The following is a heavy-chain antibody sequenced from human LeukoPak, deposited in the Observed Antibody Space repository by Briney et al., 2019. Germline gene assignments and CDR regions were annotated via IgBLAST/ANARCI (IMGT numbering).Heavy chain of an antibody. V-gene: IGHV4-39*01. Sequence: PSETLSLTCTVSGGSITSVSYYWGWIRQPPGKGLEWIGSIYYSGSTYYNPSLKSRVSLSVDTSKNQFSLRLSSVTAADTAVYYCARHRGYFDLGRGFDSWGQGTLVTVSS. CDR1: GGSITSVSYY. CDR3: ARHRGYFDLGRGFDS. J-gene: IGHJ4*02. CDR2: IYYSGST. D-gene: IGHD3-10*01.